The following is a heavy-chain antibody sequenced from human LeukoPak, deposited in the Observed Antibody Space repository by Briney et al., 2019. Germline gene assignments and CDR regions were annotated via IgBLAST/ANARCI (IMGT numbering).Heavy chain of an antibody. J-gene: IGHJ4*02. Sequence: GGSLRLSCAASGFTFDEYAMHWVRQAPGKGLEWVSGISYSSGSIGYVDSVKGRFTISRDNANNSLYLHMNSLRGEDTAVYYCAREDGYNALMRFDYWGQGTLVTVSS. CDR3: AREDGYNALMRFDY. V-gene: IGHV3-9*01. CDR1: GFTFDEYA. D-gene: IGHD5-24*01. CDR2: ISYSSGSI.